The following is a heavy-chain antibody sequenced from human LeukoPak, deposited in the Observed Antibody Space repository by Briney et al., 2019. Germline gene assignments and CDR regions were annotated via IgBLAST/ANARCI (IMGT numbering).Heavy chain of an antibody. Sequence: NPSETLSLTCTVSGGPISTYFWSWIRQPAGKGLEWIGRLYTSGSTNYNPSLKSRLTMSADTSKNQFSLRLRSVTAADTAVYYCARDRVDSSGYYYYYGMDVWGQGTTVTVSS. CDR2: LYTSGST. CDR3: ARDRVDSSGYYYYYGMDV. D-gene: IGHD3-22*01. J-gene: IGHJ6*02. CDR1: GGPISTYF. V-gene: IGHV4-4*07.